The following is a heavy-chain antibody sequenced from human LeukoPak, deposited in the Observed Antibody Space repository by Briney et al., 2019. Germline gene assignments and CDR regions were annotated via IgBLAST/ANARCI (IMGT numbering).Heavy chain of an antibody. V-gene: IGHV4-59*08. CDR2: IYYSGST. J-gene: IGHJ6*02. CDR1: GGSISSYY. CDR3: ARQSRGAGNSMDV. Sequence: SETLSLTCTVSGGSISSYYWTWLRQSPGKGLEWIGYIYYSGSTNYCPFLKSRLTISVDTSKNQFSLELSSVTAADTAVYYYARQSRGAGNSMDVWGQGTTVTVSS.